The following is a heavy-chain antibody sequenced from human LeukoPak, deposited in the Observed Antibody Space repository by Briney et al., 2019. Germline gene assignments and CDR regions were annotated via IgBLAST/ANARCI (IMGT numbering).Heavy chain of an antibody. CDR2: ISSSGSTI. J-gene: IGHJ4*02. CDR1: GSSVSSNY. CDR3: ARAVQSGSYPDY. V-gene: IGHV3-11*01. Sequence: GGSLRLSCAASGSSVSSNYMSWVRQAPGKGLEWVSYISSSGSTIYYADSVKGRFTISRDNAKNSLYLQMNSLRAEDTAVYYCARAVQSGSYPDYWGQGTLVTVSS. D-gene: IGHD1-26*01.